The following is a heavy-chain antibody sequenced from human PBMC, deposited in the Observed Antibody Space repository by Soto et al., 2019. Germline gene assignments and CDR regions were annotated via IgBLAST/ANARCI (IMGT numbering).Heavy chain of an antibody. D-gene: IGHD3-16*01. Sequence: QVQLMQSGAEVKKPGASVKVSCKASGYTFSSYGMTWVRQAPGQGLEWMGWISAHTGITNYAQEFQGRVTMTTDTSTSTASMERRSLKSDGTAVYYCARVPGRWGNSYGMDVWDQGTPVTVSS. J-gene: IGHJ6*02. CDR2: ISAHTGIT. CDR3: ARVPGRWGNSYGMDV. V-gene: IGHV1-18*01. CDR1: GYTFSSYG.